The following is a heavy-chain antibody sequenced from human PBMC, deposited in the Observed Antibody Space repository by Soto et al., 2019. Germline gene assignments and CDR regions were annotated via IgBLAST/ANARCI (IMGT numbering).Heavy chain of an antibody. CDR3: ASTECSGGSCTYYYYGMDV. CDR1: GGSISSGDYY. D-gene: IGHD2-15*01. V-gene: IGHV4-30-4*01. Sequence: QVQLQESGPGLVKPSQTLSLTCTVSGGSISSGDYYWSWIRQPPGKGLEWIGYIYYSGSTYYNPSLNSRVTISVDTSKNQFSLKLSSVTAADTAVYYCASTECSGGSCTYYYYGMDVWGQGTTVTVSS. CDR2: IYYSGST. J-gene: IGHJ6*02.